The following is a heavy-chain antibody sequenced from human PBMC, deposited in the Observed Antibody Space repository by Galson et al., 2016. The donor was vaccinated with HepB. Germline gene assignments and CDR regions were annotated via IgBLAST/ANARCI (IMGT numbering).Heavy chain of an antibody. CDR1: GYTFTSHG. V-gene: IGHV1-3*04. CDR2: INTGNGNT. Sequence: SVKVSCKASGYTFTSHGIHWVRQAPGQGLEWMGWINTGNGNTKYAQKFQDRVSISRDTSASTAHMELSSLGSEDTALYFCARDLLVWVDDPSLWGQGTLVTVSS. CDR3: ARDLLVWVDDPSL. D-gene: IGHD3-10*01. J-gene: IGHJ4*02.